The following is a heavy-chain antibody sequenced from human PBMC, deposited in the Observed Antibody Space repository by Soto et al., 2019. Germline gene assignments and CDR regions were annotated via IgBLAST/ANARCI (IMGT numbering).Heavy chain of an antibody. CDR3: ARDLRYGSGSYLLSY. CDR2: IIPILGIA. J-gene: IGHJ4*02. D-gene: IGHD3-10*01. Sequence: SVKVSCKASGGTFSSYTISWVRQAPGQGLEWMGRIIPILGIANYAQKFQGRVTITADKSTSTAYMELSSLRSEDTAVYYCARDLRYGSGSYLLSYWGQGALVTVSS. CDR1: GGTFSSYT. V-gene: IGHV1-69*04.